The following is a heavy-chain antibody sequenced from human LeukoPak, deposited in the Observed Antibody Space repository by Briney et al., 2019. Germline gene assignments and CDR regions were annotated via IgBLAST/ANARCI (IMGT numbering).Heavy chain of an antibody. V-gene: IGHV4-30-2*01. Sequence: PSETLSLTCAVSGGSISSGGYSWSWIRQPPGKGLEWIGYIYHSGSIYYNPSLKSRVTISVDRSKNQFSLKLSSVTAADTAVYYCARDRVGGDYGLYFDLWGRGTLVTVSS. D-gene: IGHD4-17*01. CDR2: IYHSGSI. CDR3: ARDRVGGDYGLYFDL. CDR1: GGSISSGGYS. J-gene: IGHJ2*01.